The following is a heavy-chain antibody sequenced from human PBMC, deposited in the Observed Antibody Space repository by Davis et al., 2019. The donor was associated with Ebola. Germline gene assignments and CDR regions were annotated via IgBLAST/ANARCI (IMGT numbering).Heavy chain of an antibody. CDR3: AGSLAGSDYYGMDV. V-gene: IGHV3-23*01. J-gene: IGHJ6*04. CDR2: ISGSGGST. D-gene: IGHD3-10*01. CDR1: VITFSSYA. Sequence: GESLKISCTDSVITFSSYAMTWVRQAPGKGLEWVSAISGSGGSTYYADSVKGRFTISRDNSKKTLYLQMNSLRAEDTAVYYCAGSLAGSDYYGMDVWGKGTTVTVSS.